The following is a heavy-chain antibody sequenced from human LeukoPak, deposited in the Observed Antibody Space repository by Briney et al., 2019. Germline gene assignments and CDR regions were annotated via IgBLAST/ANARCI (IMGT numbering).Heavy chain of an antibody. CDR2: IYTSGST. D-gene: IGHD4-17*01. CDR3: ARAHFYGGYQLDNGFDP. V-gene: IGHV4-61*02. CDR1: GGSISSGSYY. Sequence: SETLSLTCTVSGGSISSGSYYWTWIRQPAGKGLEWIGRIYTSGSTNYNPSLKSRVTISVDTSKNQFSLKLSSVTAADTAVYYCARAHFYGGYQLDNGFDPWGQGTLVTVSS. J-gene: IGHJ5*02.